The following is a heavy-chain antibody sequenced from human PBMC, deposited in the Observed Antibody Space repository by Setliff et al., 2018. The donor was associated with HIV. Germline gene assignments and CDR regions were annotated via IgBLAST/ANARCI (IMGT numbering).Heavy chain of an antibody. V-gene: IGHV1-3*04. CDR2: ISTYNGNT. CDR3: AKGGDRAMINFDH. J-gene: IGHJ4*02. Sequence: ASVKVSCKASGGTFSSYAISWVRQALGQGLEWMGWISTYNGNTRYSQKFQGRVTITRDTSASTAYMELSSLTSEDTAVYYCAKGGDRAMINFDHWGQGTLVTVSS. D-gene: IGHD5-18*01. CDR1: GGTFSSYA.